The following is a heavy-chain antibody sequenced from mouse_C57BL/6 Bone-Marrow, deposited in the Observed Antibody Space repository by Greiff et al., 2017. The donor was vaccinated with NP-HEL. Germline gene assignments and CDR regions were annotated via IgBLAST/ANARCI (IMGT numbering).Heavy chain of an antibody. D-gene: IGHD1-1*01. CDR2: IDPENGDT. V-gene: IGHV14-4*01. CDR3: TTAATVVDWYFDV. J-gene: IGHJ1*03. CDR1: GFNIKDDY. Sequence: VQLQQSGAELVRPGASVKLSCTASGFNIKDDYMHWVKQRPEQGLEWIGWIDPENGDTESASKFPGKATITADTSSNTAYLQLSSLTSEDTAVYYCTTAATVVDWYFDVWGTGTTVTVSS.